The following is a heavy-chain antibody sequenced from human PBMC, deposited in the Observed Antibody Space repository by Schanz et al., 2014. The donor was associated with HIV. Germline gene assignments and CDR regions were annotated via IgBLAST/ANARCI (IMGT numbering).Heavy chain of an antibody. Sequence: QVQLVGSGGGVVQPGRSLRLSCEASGFTFNNYGMHWVRQAPGKGLEWVAVISYDGRNKYFADPVKGRFTISRDNSKNTLYLQMKSPRAADTAVYYCAKDRNYYDDKYWGKGNYYYYYGMDVWGQGTTVIVSS. J-gene: IGHJ6*02. CDR2: ISYDGRNK. D-gene: IGHD3-22*01. V-gene: IGHV3-30*18. CDR3: AKDRNYYDDKYWGKGNYYYYYGMDV. CDR1: GFTFNNYG.